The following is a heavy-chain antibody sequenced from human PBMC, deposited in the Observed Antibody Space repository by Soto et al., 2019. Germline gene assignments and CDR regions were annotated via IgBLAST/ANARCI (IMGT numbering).Heavy chain of an antibody. CDR2: IYYSGST. J-gene: IGHJ6*03. Sequence: SETLSLTCAVSGGSFSGYYWSWIRQPPGKGLEWIGDIYYSGSTNYNPSLKSRVTISVDTSKNQFSLKLSSVTVADTAVYYCARSRSYYYYYYMDVWGKGTTVTVSS. V-gene: IGHV4-59*01. CDR1: GGSFSGYY. CDR3: ARSRSYYYYYYMDV.